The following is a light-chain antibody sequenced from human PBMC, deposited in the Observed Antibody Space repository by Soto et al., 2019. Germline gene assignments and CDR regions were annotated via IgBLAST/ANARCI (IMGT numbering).Light chain of an antibody. CDR1: GSDVGGYKY. Sequence: QSVLTQPASVSGSHGQSLTISCTGTGSDVGGYKYVSWYQQLPGKAPKLMIYDVSYRPSGVSDRFSGSKSGNTASLIISGLQAEDEADYYCSSYASSSPFVFGTGTKFTVL. J-gene: IGLJ1*01. CDR2: DVS. V-gene: IGLV2-14*01. CDR3: SSYASSSPFV.